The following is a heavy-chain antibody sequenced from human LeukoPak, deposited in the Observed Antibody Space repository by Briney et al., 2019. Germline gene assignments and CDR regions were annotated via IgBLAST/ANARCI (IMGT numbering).Heavy chain of an antibody. J-gene: IGHJ4*02. CDR1: GYTFTNYY. V-gene: IGHV1-46*01. CDR3: ARESTMVRGVIDY. CDR2: INPSGGST. Sequence: ASVKVSCKASGYTFTNYYVHWVRQAPGQGLEWMGIINPSGGSTSYAQKFQGRVTMTRDTSTSTVYMELSSLRSEDTAVYYCARESTMVRGVIDYWGQGTLVTVSS. D-gene: IGHD3-10*01.